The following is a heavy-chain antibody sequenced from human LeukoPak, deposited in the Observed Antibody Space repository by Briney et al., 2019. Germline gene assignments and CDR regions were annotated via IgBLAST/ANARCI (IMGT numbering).Heavy chain of an antibody. CDR1: GYTFTGYY. D-gene: IGHD3-10*01. CDR3: ARLPLRNYGSGSYPKSPLDY. J-gene: IGHJ4*02. V-gene: IGHV1-2*02. Sequence: ASVKVSCKASGYTFTGYYMHWVRQAPGQGLEWMGWINPNSGGTNYAQKLQGRVTMTTDTSTSTAYMELRSLRSDDTAVYYCARLPLRNYGSGSYPKSPLDYWGQGTLVTVSS. CDR2: INPNSGGT.